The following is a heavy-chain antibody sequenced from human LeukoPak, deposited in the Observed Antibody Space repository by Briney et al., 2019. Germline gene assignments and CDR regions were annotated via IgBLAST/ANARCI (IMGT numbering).Heavy chain of an antibody. D-gene: IGHD3-22*01. J-gene: IGHJ6*03. CDR3: ARGSGFQYRGITTNYYMDV. CDR1: GYTFNTYG. V-gene: IGHV1-2*02. Sequence: ASVKVSCKASGYTFNTYGITWVRQAPGQGLEWMGWIDPKSGGTSFAQKFQGSVTMTRDTSISTAYIELSRLKYDDTAVYYCARGSGFQYRGITTNYYMDVWGKGTTVTVSS. CDR2: IDPKSGGT.